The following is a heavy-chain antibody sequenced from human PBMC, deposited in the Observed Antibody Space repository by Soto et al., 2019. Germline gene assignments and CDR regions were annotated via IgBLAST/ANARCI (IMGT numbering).Heavy chain of an antibody. Sequence: ASVKVSCKASGYTFTGYYMHWVRQAPGQGLEWMGWINPNSGGTNYAQRFQGWVTMTRDTSISTAYMELSRLRSDDTAVYYCARGAHCSGGSCYPSYFDYWGQGTLVTVSS. D-gene: IGHD2-15*01. V-gene: IGHV1-2*04. J-gene: IGHJ4*02. CDR2: INPNSGGT. CDR1: GYTFTGYY. CDR3: ARGAHCSGGSCYPSYFDY.